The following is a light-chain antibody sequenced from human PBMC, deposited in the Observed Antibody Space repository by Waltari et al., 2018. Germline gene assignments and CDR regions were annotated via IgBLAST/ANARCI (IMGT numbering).Light chain of an antibody. CDR3: CSYAGLGIYV. Sequence: GLTQPASVSGSPGQSITISCTGTSSCVGTYNLVSWYQQYPGKAPKLMVYEVTKRTAGVSDRFSGSKSGNTASLTIYGLQSEDEADYYCCSYAGLGIYVFGTGTKVTVL. V-gene: IGLV2-23*02. CDR1: SSCVGTYNL. CDR2: EVT. J-gene: IGLJ1*01.